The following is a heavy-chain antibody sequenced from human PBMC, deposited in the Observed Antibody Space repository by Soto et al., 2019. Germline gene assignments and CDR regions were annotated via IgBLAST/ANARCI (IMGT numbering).Heavy chain of an antibody. V-gene: IGHV1-18*01. D-gene: IGHD1-1*01. Sequence: ASVKVSCKTSGYTFSNYGINWVRQAPGQGLEWMGWISAYNGNTNFAQKLQGRVSLTTDTSSTTAYMELRSLTSDDTAVYYCARQYAANSDFDYWGQGNLLTVSS. CDR3: ARQYAANSDFDY. CDR2: ISAYNGNT. J-gene: IGHJ4*02. CDR1: GYTFSNYG.